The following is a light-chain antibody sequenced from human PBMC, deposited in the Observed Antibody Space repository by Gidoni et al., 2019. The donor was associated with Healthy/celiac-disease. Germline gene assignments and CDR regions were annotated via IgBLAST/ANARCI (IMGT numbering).Light chain of an antibody. CDR1: QSVSSY. CDR3: QQRSNWWT. Sequence: DILFTQSPATLSLSPGERATLSCRASQSVSSYLAWYQQKPGQAPRLLIYDASNRATGIPARFSGSGSGTDFTLTISSLEPEDFAVYYCQQRSNWWTFGQGTKVEIK. CDR2: DAS. J-gene: IGKJ1*01. V-gene: IGKV3-11*01.